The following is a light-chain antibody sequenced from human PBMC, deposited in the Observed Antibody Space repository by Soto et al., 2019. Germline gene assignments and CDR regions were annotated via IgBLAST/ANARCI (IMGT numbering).Light chain of an antibody. CDR3: QSYDSNLSGSDV. Sequence: QSVLTQPPSVSGAPGQRVTISCTGSSSNIGAGYDVHWYQQLPGTAPKLLIYGNSNRPSGVPDRFSGSKSGTSASLAITGLQAEDEADYYCQSYDSNLSGSDVFGTGTKDTVL. CDR1: SSNIGAGYD. CDR2: GNS. J-gene: IGLJ1*01. V-gene: IGLV1-40*01.